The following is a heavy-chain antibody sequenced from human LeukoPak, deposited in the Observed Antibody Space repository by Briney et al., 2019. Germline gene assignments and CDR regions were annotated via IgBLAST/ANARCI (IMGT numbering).Heavy chain of an antibody. CDR1: GGSISSSSYY. D-gene: IGHD3-9*01. CDR3: ARDLMNFDWLLKETHNWFDP. CDR2: IYYSGST. J-gene: IGHJ5*02. Sequence: SETLSLTCTVSGGSISSSSYYWGWIRQPPGKGLEWIGSIYYSGSTYYNPSLKSRVTISVDTSKNQFSLKLSSVTAADTAVYYCARDLMNFDWLLKETHNWFDPWGQGTLVTVSS. V-gene: IGHV4-39*07.